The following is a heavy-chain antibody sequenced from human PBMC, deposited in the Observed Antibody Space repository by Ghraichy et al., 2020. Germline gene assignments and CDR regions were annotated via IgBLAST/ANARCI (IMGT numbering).Heavy chain of an antibody. J-gene: IGHJ4*02. CDR2: ISSSSSYI. CDR1: GFTFSSYS. Sequence: LSLTCAASGFTFSSYSMNWVRQAPGKGLEWVSSISSSSSYIYYADSVKGRFTISRDNAKNSLYLQMNSLRAEDTAVYYCARDLVKSGGDSSGYYYGYWGQGTLVTVSS. CDR3: ARDLVKSGGDSSGYYYGY. D-gene: IGHD3-22*01. V-gene: IGHV3-21*01.